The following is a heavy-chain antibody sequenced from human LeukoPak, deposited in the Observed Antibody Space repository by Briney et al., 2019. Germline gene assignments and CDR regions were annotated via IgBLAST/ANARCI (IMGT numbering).Heavy chain of an antibody. V-gene: IGHV4-30-2*01. CDR1: GGSISSGGYS. CDR3: ARGYSYGYEPFDY. Sequence: SETLSLTCAVSGGSISSGGYSWSWIRQPPGKGLEWIGYIYHSGSTYYNPSLKSRVTISVDRSKNQFSLKLSSVTAADTAVYYCARGYSYGYEPFDYWGQGTPVTVSS. CDR2: IYHSGST. J-gene: IGHJ4*02. D-gene: IGHD5-18*01.